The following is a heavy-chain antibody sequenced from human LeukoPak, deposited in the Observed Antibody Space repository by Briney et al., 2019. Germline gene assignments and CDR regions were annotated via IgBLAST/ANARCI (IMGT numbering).Heavy chain of an antibody. CDR2: IYHSGTT. CDR3: ARVVDTSTIDDAFDI. D-gene: IGHD5-18*01. V-gene: IGHV4-59*01. J-gene: IGHJ3*02. CDR1: GGSISSYY. Sequence: SETLSLTCAVSGGSISSYYWSWIRQPPGKGLEWIGNIYHSGTTNYNPSLYSRVTISVDTSKNQFSLKLSSVTAADTAVYYCARVVDTSTIDDAFDIWGQGTMVTVSS.